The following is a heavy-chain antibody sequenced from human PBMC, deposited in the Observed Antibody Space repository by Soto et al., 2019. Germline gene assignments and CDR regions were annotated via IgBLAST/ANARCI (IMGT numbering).Heavy chain of an antibody. J-gene: IGHJ5*02. CDR1: GFTFSSYA. CDR2: ISYDGSNK. D-gene: IGHD2-21*02. V-gene: IGHV3-30-3*01. Sequence: HPGGSLRLSCAASGFTFSSYAMHWVRQAPGKGLEWVAVISYDGSNKYYADSVKGRFTISRDNSKNTLYLQMNSLRAEDTAVYFCARGLRDSHIHFDLWGQGTRVTVSS. CDR3: ARGLRDSHIHFDL.